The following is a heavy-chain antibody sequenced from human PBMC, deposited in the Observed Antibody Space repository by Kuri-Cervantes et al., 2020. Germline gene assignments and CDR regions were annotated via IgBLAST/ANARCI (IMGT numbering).Heavy chain of an antibody. CDR3: ARDRIEGLQYYYYYYYMDV. V-gene: IGHV1-18*04. CDR2: ISAYNGDT. CDR1: GYTFAGYY. J-gene: IGHJ6*03. Sequence: ASVKVSCKASGYTFAGYYIHWVRQAPGQGLEWMGRISAYNGDTNYAQKLQGRVTMTTDTSTSTAYMELRSLRSDDTAVYYCARDRIEGLQYYYYYYYMDVWGKGTTVTVSS. D-gene: IGHD5-24*01.